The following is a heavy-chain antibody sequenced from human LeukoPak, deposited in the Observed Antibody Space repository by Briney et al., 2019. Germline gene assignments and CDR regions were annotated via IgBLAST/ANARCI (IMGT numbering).Heavy chain of an antibody. CDR1: GFTFSTYD. D-gene: IGHD6-19*01. V-gene: IGHV3-48*03. Sequence: PGGSLRLSCAASGFTFSTYDMNWVRQAPGKGLEWISHISSSGTSTHYADSVKDRFTVSRDDAKSSLYLQMNSLRAEDTAVYYCVKGGWLDYWGQGSLVTVSS. CDR2: ISSSGTST. CDR3: VKGGWLDY. J-gene: IGHJ4*02.